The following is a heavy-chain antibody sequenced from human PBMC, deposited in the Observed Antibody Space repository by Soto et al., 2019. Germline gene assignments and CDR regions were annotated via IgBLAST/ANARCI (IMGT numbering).Heavy chain of an antibody. CDR3: GRLPFGFVAVAGTLFQY. J-gene: IGHJ1*01. V-gene: IGHV5-51*01. CDR1: GYSFTSYW. D-gene: IGHD6-19*01. CDR2: IYPGDSDT. Sequence: PGESLKISCKGSGYSFTSYWIGWVRQMPGKGLEWMGIIYPGDSDTRYSPSFQGQVTISADKSISTAYLQWNSLKASDTATYYCGRLPFGFVAVAGTLFQYWGQGTLVTVSS.